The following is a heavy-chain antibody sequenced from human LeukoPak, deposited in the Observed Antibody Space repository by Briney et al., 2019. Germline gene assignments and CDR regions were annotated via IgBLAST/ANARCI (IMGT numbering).Heavy chain of an antibody. D-gene: IGHD3-10*01. CDR3: AKGHYYGSGSLDY. CDR1: GFTFSSYA. CDR2: IWYDGSNK. V-gene: IGHV3-33*06. J-gene: IGHJ4*02. Sequence: HPGGSLRLSCAASGFTFSSYAMHWVRQAPGKGLEWVAVIWYDGSNKYYADSVKGRFTISRDNSKNTLYVQMNSLRAEDTAVYYCAKGHYYGSGSLDYWGQGTLVTVSS.